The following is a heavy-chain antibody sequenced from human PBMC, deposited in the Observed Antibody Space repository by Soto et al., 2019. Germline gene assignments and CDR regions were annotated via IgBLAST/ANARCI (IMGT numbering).Heavy chain of an antibody. CDR1: GYAFTTYG. CDR2: ISAHNGNT. J-gene: IGHJ4*02. V-gene: IGHV1-18*01. CDR3: ARGGYGDY. D-gene: IGHD1-1*01. Sequence: QVHLVQSGAEVKKPGASVKVSCQGSGYAFTTYGITWVRQAPGQGLEWMGWISAHNGNTNYAQKRQGRVTVTRDTSTSTAYMELRSLRYDDTAAYYCARGGYGDYWGQGALVTVSS.